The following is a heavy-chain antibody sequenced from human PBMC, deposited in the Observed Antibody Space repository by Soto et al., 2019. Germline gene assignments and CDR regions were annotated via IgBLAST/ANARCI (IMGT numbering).Heavy chain of an antibody. V-gene: IGHV3-30*18. J-gene: IGHJ4*02. Sequence: QVQLVESGGGVGQPGTSLRLSCAASGFKFSFFAMHWVREAPGKGLEWVAVISYDGSEKYYADSVKGRFSISRDNSKNTLTLQMNSLRPDDTAVYFCAQALGELSPESYDYWGQGTLITVSS. CDR1: GFKFSFFA. CDR2: ISYDGSEK. D-gene: IGHD3-16*02. CDR3: AQALGELSPESYDY.